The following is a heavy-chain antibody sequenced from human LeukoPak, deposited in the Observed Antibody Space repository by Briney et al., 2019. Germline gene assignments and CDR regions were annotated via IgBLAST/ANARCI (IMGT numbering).Heavy chain of an antibody. CDR2: IKQDGSEK. CDR1: GFTFSSYA. D-gene: IGHD6-13*01. Sequence: RTGGSLRLSCAASGFTFSSYAMHWVRQAPGKGLEWVASIKQDGSEKHYVDSVKGRFTISRDNAKNSLYLQMNSPRADDTAVYYCARLYSSSVNFWGQGTMVTVSS. V-gene: IGHV3-7*01. J-gene: IGHJ4*02. CDR3: ARLYSSSVNF.